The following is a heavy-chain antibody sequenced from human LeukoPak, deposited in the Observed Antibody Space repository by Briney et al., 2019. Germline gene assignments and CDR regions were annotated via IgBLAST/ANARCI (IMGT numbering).Heavy chain of an antibody. V-gene: IGHV3-23*01. Sequence: GGSLRLSCAASGFTFSSYAMGWVRQAPGKGLEWVSGISGSGGSTYYADSVEGRFTISRDNSKNTLYLQMSSLRAEDTAVYYCAKDTVTDIIDYWGQGTLVTVSS. CDR1: GFTFSSYA. CDR2: ISGSGGST. J-gene: IGHJ4*02. D-gene: IGHD4-4*01. CDR3: AKDTVTDIIDY.